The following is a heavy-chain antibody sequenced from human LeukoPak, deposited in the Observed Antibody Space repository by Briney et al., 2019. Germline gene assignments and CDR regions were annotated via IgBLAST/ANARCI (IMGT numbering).Heavy chain of an antibody. V-gene: IGHV1-69*13. J-gene: IGHJ4*02. D-gene: IGHD2-21*02. Sequence: HGASVKVSCKASGGTFSSYAISWVRQAPGQGLEWMGGIIPIFGTANYAQKFQGRVTITADESTSTAYMELSSLRSEDTAVYYCAIVVVTAIMYWGQGTLVTVSS. CDR3: AIVVVTAIMY. CDR2: IIPIFGTA. CDR1: GGTFSSYA.